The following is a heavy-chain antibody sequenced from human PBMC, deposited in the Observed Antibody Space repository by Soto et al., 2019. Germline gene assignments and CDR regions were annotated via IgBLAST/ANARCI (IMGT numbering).Heavy chain of an antibody. J-gene: IGHJ4*02. V-gene: IGHV3-30*03. CDR1: GIFFSSYG. CDR3: MTPGSADHSDY. D-gene: IGHD4-17*01. CDR2: ISHDGSGA. Sequence: QGQLVESGGGVVQPGTSLRLSCAVSGIFFSSYGMHWVRQAPGKGLEWVALISHDGSGAFYADSVRGRFTISRDNSRDTVFPQMSGLRLEDTALYYCMTPGSADHSDYWGQGTLVTVSS.